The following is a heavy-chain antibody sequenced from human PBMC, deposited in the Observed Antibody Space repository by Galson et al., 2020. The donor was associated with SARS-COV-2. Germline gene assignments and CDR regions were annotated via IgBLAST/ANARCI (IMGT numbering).Heavy chain of an antibody. CDR2: ISSSSRYI. J-gene: IGHJ4*02. V-gene: IGHV3-21*01. Sequence: GESLKISCAASGFTFSSYSMNWVRQAPGKGLEWVSSISSSSRYIYYADSVKSRFTISRDNAKNSLYLQMNSLRAEDTAVYYCARDYGSGWLLGDYWGQGTLVTFSS. D-gene: IGHD6-19*01. CDR3: ARDYGSGWLLGDY. CDR1: GFTFSSYS.